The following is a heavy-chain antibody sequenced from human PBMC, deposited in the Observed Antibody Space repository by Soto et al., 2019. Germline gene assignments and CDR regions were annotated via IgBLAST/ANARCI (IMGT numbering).Heavy chain of an antibody. D-gene: IGHD5-12*01. CDR3: DRGDIVPVPNIGGWFDT. CDR1: GGSISSGGYS. V-gene: IGHV4-30-2*06. J-gene: IGHJ5*02. Sequence: QLRLQESGSGLMKPSQTLSLTCAVAGGSISSGGYSWSWIRQSPGNGLEWIGNIYSSGGSYYTPSLRSRVNMSLDTSTKQFSLTLTSVTAADTAVYYCDRGDIVPVPNIGGWFDTWGRGALVIVSS. CDR2: IYSSGGS.